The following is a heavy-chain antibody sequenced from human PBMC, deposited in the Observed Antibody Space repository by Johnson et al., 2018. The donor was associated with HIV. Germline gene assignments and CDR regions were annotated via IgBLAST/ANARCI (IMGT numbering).Heavy chain of an antibody. Sequence: QVQLVESGGRVVQPGRSLRFSCVASGFTFNNYAMHWVRQAPGKGLEWVAVISYDGSNKYYADSVKGRFTISRDNSKNTLYLQMNSLSAEDTALYYCARGYSGWYGNAFDIWGQGTMVTVSS. D-gene: IGHD5-12*01. J-gene: IGHJ3*02. CDR1: GFTFNNYA. V-gene: IGHV3-30*04. CDR3: ARGYSGWYGNAFDI. CDR2: ISYDGSNK.